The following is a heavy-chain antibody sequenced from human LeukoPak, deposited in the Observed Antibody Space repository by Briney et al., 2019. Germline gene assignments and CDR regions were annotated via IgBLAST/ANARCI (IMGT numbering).Heavy chain of an antibody. CDR1: GYSFISNY. CDR2: MHPGNGNT. J-gene: IGHJ4*02. D-gene: IGHD2-21*02. Sequence: ASVKVSCTASGYSFISNYIQWVRQAPGLGPEWMGWMHPGNGNTRYAEKFQGRVTMTRDTSINTAYMDLSSLRSDDTAVHYCAREGSYCVGGDCYSFDFWGQGTLITVSS. V-gene: IGHV1-2*02. CDR3: AREGSYCVGGDCYSFDF.